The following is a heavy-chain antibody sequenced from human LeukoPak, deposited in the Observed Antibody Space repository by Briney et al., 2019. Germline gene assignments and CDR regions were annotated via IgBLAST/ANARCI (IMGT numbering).Heavy chain of an antibody. V-gene: IGHV1-69*05. CDR1: GGTFSSYA. CDR3: ARGPVAAAGTRFADY. Sequence: ASVKVSCKASGGTFSSYAISWVRQAPGQGLEWMGMIIPIFGTANYAQKFQGRVTITTDESTSTAYMELSSLRSEDTAVYYCARGPVAAAGTRFADYWGQGTLVTVSS. D-gene: IGHD6-13*01. CDR2: IIPIFGTA. J-gene: IGHJ4*02.